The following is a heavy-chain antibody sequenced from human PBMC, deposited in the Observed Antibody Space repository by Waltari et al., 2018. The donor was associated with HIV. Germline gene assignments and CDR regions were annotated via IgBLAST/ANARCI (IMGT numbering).Heavy chain of an antibody. CDR1: GFTFSLYA. V-gene: IGHV3-23*01. CDR2: ISGSGDST. D-gene: IGHD6-13*01. J-gene: IGHJ4*02. CDR3: AKVWGIDFDH. Sequence: EVQLLESGGGLVQPGGSLRLSCAASGFTFSLYAMNWVRQAPGKGLEWVSTISGSGDSTYYADSVRGRVTISRDNSKNTLSLQLNSLRAEDTAVYYCAKVWGIDFDHWGQGTLVSVSS.